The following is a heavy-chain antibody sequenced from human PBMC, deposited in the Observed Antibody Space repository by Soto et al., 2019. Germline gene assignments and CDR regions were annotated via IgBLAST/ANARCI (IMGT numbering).Heavy chain of an antibody. J-gene: IGHJ3*02. V-gene: IGHV4-39*01. CDR1: GGSISSSSYY. Sequence: QLQLQESGPGLVKPSETLSLTCTVSGGSISSSSYYWGWIRQPPGKGLEWIGSIYYSGSTYYNPSLKSRITLSVDTSKNXXXLKLXSXXXXXXXXXXXXSRPPPLAGTSAFDIWGQGTMVTVSS. CDR2: IYYSGST. D-gene: IGHD6-19*01. CDR3: XSRPPPLAGTSAFDI.